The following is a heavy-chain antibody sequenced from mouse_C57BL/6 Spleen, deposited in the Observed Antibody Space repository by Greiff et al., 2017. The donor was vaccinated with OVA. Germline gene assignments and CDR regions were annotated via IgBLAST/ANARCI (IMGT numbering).Heavy chain of an antibody. V-gene: IGHV1-50*01. CDR3: ARTHYYGSSSGFAY. CDR2: IDPSDSYT. D-gene: IGHD1-1*01. CDR1: GYTFTSYW. Sequence: QVQLQQSGAELVKPGASVKLSCKASGYTFTSYWMQWVKQRPGQGLEWIGEIDPSDSYTNYNQKFKGKATLTVDTSSSTAYMQLSSLTSEDSAVYYCARTHYYGSSSGFAYWGQGTLVTVSA. J-gene: IGHJ3*01.